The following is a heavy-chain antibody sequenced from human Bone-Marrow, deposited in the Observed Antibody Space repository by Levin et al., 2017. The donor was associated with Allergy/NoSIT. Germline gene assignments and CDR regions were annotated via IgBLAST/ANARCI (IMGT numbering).Heavy chain of an antibody. CDR3: AREDGYVFDY. J-gene: IGHJ4*02. V-gene: IGHV4-31*03. CDR1: CGSISTGGFH. Sequence: SQTLSLTCSLSCGSISTGGFHWSWVRQRPGKGLEWIGYIYYSGNTYYNPSLQSRLSISIDTSKNQFSLRLTSVTAADTAVYYCAREDGYVFDYWGQGTLVTVSS. D-gene: IGHD5-24*01. CDR2: IYYSGNT.